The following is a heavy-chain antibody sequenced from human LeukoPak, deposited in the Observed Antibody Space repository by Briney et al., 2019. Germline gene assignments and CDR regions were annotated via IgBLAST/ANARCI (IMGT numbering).Heavy chain of an antibody. CDR2: ISGSGGST. CDR3: AEDRFYINDVCHGDFHY. Sequence: PGGSLRLSCAASGFIFSSYAMSWVRQAPGKGLEWVSTISGSGGSTYYADSVKGRFTISRDNSKNTVYLQMNSLRAEHTAVYYCAEDRFYINDVCHGDFHYWGQRTLVTVSS. V-gene: IGHV3-23*01. J-gene: IGHJ4*02. CDR1: GFIFSSYA. D-gene: IGHD2-8*01.